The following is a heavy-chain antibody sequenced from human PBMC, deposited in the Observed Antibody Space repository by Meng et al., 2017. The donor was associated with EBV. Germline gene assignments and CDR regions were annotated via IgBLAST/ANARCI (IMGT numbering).Heavy chain of an antibody. D-gene: IGHD3-10*01. Sequence: QVQVVQSAGVVKKPGSSVKVSCKTSGGPFRYYAISWVRQAPGQGLEWLGGFLPRLGAPNYAQKFHGRVKITADESTSTHYMDLSSLRSEDTAIYYCASESGRGYTPDYWGQGTLVTVSS. CDR1: GGPFRYYA. J-gene: IGHJ4*02. CDR2: FLPRLGAP. CDR3: ASESGRGYTPDY. V-gene: IGHV1-69*01.